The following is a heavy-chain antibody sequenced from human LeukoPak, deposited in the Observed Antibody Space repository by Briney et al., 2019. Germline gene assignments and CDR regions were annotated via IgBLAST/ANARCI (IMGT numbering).Heavy chain of an antibody. CDR2: ISSSSSYI. V-gene: IGHV3-21*01. CDR3: ARVLTVVTGGNFDY. J-gene: IGHJ4*02. Sequence: PGGSLRLSCAASGFTFSSYSMNWVRQAPGKGLEWVSSISSSSSYIYYADSVKGRFTISRDNAKNSLYLQMNSLRAEDTAVYYCARVLTVVTGGNFDYWGQGTLVTVSS. D-gene: IGHD4-23*01. CDR1: GFTFSSYS.